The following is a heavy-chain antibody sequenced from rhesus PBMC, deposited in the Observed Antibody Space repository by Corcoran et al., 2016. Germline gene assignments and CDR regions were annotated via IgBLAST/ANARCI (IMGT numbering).Heavy chain of an antibody. CDR1: GGSISSGYG. J-gene: IGHJ4*01. CDR2: IYGSSGNT. CDR3: ARRPSGSLDY. D-gene: IGHD6-25*01. Sequence: QVQLQESGPGLVKPSETLSLTCAVSGGSISSGYGWSWIRQPPGKGLEWIGYIYGSSGNTYYNPSLKSRVTISKDTSKNQFSLKLSSVTAADTAVYYCARRPSGSLDYWGQGVLVTVSS. V-gene: IGHV4S7*01.